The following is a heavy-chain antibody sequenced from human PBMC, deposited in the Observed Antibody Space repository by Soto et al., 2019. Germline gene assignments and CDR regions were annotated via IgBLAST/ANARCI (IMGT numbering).Heavy chain of an antibody. CDR2: ISSGSSYT. Sequence: PGGSLRLSCAASGFTFSSYAMSWVRQAPGKGLEWVSSISSGSSYTYYADSVKGRFTISRDNAKNSLYLQMNSLRAEDTAVYYCARGGLGYCSGGSCYSSVRHAEFNYWGQGTLVTVSS. CDR1: GFTFSSYA. D-gene: IGHD2-15*01. CDR3: ARGGLGYCSGGSCYSSVRHAEFNY. V-gene: IGHV3-21*01. J-gene: IGHJ4*02.